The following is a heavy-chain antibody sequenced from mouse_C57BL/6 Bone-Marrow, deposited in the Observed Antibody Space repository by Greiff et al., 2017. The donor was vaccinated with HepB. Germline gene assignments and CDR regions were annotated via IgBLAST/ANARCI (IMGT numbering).Heavy chain of an antibody. CDR3: ARYGYYGSSYRDFDV. V-gene: IGHV1-26*01. J-gene: IGHJ1*03. CDR2: INPNNGGT. D-gene: IGHD1-1*01. Sequence: VQLQQSGPELVKPGASVKISCKASGYTFTDYYMNWVKQSHGKSLEWIGDINPNNGGTSYNQKFKGKATLTVDKSSSTAYMELRSLTSEDSAVYYCARYGYYGSSYRDFDVWGTGTTVTVSS. CDR1: GYTFTDYY.